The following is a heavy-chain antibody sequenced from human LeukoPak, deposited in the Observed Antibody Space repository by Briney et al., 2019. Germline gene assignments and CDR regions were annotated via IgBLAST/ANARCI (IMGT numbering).Heavy chain of an antibody. CDR2: ISSSGITI. D-gene: IGHD2-15*01. V-gene: IGHV3-48*03. CDR1: GFTFSSFE. Sequence: GGSLRLSCAASGFTFSSFEMSWVRQAPGKGPEWVSYISSSGITIYYADSTKGRFTISRDNAKNSLYLQMNSLRAEDTAVYYCARVGADCSGDRCYWTYDAFDIWGQGTMVTVSS. CDR3: ARVGADCSGDRCYWTYDAFDI. J-gene: IGHJ3*02.